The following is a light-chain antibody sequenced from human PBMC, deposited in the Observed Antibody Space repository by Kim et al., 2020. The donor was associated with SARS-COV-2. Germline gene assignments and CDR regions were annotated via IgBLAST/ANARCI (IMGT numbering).Light chain of an antibody. CDR1: GGSIASNY. Sequence: GETVPISCPRSGGSIASNYVQWYQQRPGSAPTPVIYEDNQKPSGVPDRFSGSIDSSSNSASLTISGLKTEDEADYYCQSYDSSSLVFGGGTQLTVL. CDR2: EDN. J-gene: IGLJ3*02. V-gene: IGLV6-57*03. CDR3: QSYDSSSLV.